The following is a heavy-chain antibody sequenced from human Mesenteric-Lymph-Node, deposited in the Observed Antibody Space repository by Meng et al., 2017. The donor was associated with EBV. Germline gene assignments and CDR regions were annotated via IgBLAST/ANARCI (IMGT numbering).Heavy chain of an antibody. J-gene: IGHJ5*02. CDR3: ARASVYGDYDNWFDP. CDR2: IYHSGST. V-gene: IGHV4-30-2*01. Sequence: QLQLQESGSELVKPSPTLSLTCAVSGGSISNAGSSWSWIRQPPGKGLEWIGYIYHSGSTYSNPSLKSRVTISVDRSKNQFSLKLNSVTAADTAVYYCARASVYGDYDNWFDPWGQGTLVTISS. CDR1: GGSISNAGSS. D-gene: IGHD4-17*01.